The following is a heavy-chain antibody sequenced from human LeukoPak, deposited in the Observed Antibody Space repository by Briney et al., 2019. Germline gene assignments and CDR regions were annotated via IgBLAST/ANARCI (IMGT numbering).Heavy chain of an antibody. D-gene: IGHD3-3*01. J-gene: IGHJ4*02. CDR3: ARFADPHDY. V-gene: IGHV3-23*01. CDR2: ISGSGGST. CDR1: GFTLSNYE. Sequence: GGSLRLSCAASGFTLSNYEMNWVRQAPGKGLEWVSAISGSGGSTYYADSVKGRFTISRDNSKNTLYLQMNSLRAEDTAVYYCARFADPHDYWGQGTLVTVSS.